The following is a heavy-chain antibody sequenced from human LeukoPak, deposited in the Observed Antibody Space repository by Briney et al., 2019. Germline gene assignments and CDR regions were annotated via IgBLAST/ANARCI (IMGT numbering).Heavy chain of an antibody. CDR3: ARGPYSYDSSGAFDI. V-gene: IGHV4-61*02. D-gene: IGHD3-22*01. CDR1: GGSISSSSHY. Sequence: SETLSLTCTVSGGSISSSSHYWSWIRQPPGKGLEWMGRISSSGSTNYNPSLKSRVTISVDTSKNQFSLKLSSVTAADTAVYFCARGPYSYDSSGAFDIWGQGTMVTVSS. J-gene: IGHJ3*02. CDR2: ISSSGST.